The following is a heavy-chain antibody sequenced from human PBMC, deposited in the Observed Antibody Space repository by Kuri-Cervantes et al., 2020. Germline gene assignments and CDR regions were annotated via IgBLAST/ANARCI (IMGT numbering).Heavy chain of an antibody. CDR3: ARDPGYCSSTSCYEDYYYYMDV. CDR1: GGTFSSYA. D-gene: IGHD2-2*03. Sequence: SVKVSCKASGGTFSSYAISWVRQAPGQGLEWMGGIIPIFGTANYAQKFQGRVTITPDESTSTAYMELSSLRSEDTAVYYCARDPGYCSSTSCYEDYYYYMDVWDKGTTVTVSS. V-gene: IGHV1-69*13. J-gene: IGHJ6*03. CDR2: IIPIFGTA.